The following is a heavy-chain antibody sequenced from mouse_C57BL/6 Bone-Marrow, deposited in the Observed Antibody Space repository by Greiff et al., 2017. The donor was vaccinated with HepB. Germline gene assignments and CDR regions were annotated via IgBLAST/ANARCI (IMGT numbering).Heavy chain of an antibody. CDR3: ARRRGLYYYGLDY. Sequence: VQLQESGAELARPGASVKLSCKASGYTFTSYGISWVKQRTGQGLEWIGEIYPRSGNTYYNEKFKGKATLTADKSSSTAYMELRSLTSEDSAVYFCARRRGLYYYGLDYWGQGTSVTVSS. CDR1: GYTFTSYG. D-gene: IGHD1-1*02. V-gene: IGHV1-81*01. CDR2: IYPRSGNT. J-gene: IGHJ4*01.